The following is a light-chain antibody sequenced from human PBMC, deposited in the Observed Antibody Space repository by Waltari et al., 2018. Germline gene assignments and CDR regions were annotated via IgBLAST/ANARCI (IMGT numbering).Light chain of an antibody. Sequence: QLVLTQSPSASASLGASVKLTCTLDSGHSTTIIARHQQQPQKGPRYLMKVNSDGSQSKGDEIPDRFSGSSSSSGTERYLTISSVQSEDEADYYCQTGGHGTWVFGGGTKLTVL. J-gene: IGLJ3*02. CDR1: SGHSTTI. CDR2: VNSDGSQ. V-gene: IGLV4-69*01. CDR3: QTGGHGTWV.